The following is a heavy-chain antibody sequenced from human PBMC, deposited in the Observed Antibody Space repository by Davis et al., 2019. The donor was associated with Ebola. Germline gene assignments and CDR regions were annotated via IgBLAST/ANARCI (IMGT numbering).Heavy chain of an antibody. J-gene: IGHJ4*02. Sequence: PSETLSLTCTVSGGSISSHYWSWIRQPPGKGLEWIGYIYYSGSTNYNPSLKSRVTISVDTSNNQFSLKLSSVTAADTAVYYCARGGTYRPYYFDFWGQGTLVTVSS. CDR2: IYYSGST. CDR1: GGSISSHY. CDR3: ARGGTYRPYYFDF. V-gene: IGHV4-59*11. D-gene: IGHD3-16*02.